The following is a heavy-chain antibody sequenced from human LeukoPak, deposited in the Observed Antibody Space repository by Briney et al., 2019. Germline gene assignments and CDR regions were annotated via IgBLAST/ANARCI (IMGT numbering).Heavy chain of an antibody. D-gene: IGHD3-3*01. V-gene: IGHV3-7*01. CDR2: IKQDGSEK. CDR3: ARIERTSYYDFWSGYYTCFYFGY. CDR1: GFTFSSYW. J-gene: IGHJ4*02. Sequence: PGGSLRLSCAASGFTFSSYWMSWVRQAPGKGLEWVANIKQDGSEKYYVDSVKGRFTISRDNAKNSLYLQMNSLRAEDTAVYYCARIERTSYYDFWSGYYTCFYFGYWGQGTLVTVSS.